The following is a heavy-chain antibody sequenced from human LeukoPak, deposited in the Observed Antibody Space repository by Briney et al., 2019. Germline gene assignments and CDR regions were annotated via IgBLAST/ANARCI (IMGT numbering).Heavy chain of an antibody. CDR1: GASISSYY. CDR2: INYGGSA. D-gene: IGHD5-12*01. CDR3: ARIYRGYFY. J-gene: IGHJ4*02. V-gene: IGHV4-59*01. Sequence: SETLSLTCTVSGASISSYYWSWIRQPPGKGLEWIGYINYGGSANYNPSLKSRVTISIDTSKIQFSLKLSSVTAADTAIYYCARIYRGYFYWGQGTLVTVSS.